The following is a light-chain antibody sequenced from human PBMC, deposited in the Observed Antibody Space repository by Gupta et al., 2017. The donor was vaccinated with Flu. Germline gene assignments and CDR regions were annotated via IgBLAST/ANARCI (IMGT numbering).Light chain of an antibody. Sequence: QSALTQPRSVSGSPGRSVTISCTGSSSDVGDYDYLSWYQQHPGTAPKLLIYAVSKRPSGVPDRFSGSKSGNTASLTISGLQPEDETDYYCCSYAGSYTWVFGGGTKVTV. CDR2: AVS. J-gene: IGLJ3*02. V-gene: IGLV2-11*01. CDR3: CSYAGSYTWV. CDR1: SSDVGDYDY.